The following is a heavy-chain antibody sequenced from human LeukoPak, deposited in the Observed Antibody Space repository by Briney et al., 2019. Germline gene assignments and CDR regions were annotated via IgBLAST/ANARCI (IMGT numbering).Heavy chain of an antibody. CDR2: INPDSGDT. CDR3: TIMGDTSDI. D-gene: IGHD2-8*01. CDR1: GYTFTGYN. Sequence: ASVNPSSKASGYTFTGYNTDWVRQAPGQGLEWMGSINPDSGDTNYAQNLQGMVTMTRDTSINTAYLDLSRLTSDDTAMYYCTIMGDTSDIWGQGTQVTVSS. V-gene: IGHV1-2*02. J-gene: IGHJ3*02.